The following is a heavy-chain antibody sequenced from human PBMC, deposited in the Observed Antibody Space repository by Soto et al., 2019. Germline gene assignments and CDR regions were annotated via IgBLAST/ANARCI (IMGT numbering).Heavy chain of an antibody. CDR2: IYPAGSHT. D-gene: IGHD3-10*01. Sequence: GESLKISCKGSGYSFPNYWIGWVRQMPRKGLEWMGSIYPAGSHTRYSPPFQGQVTISADKSIRTAYLQWSSLKASDTAVYYCARVVYYSTSYYGYNVGLDVWGQGTLVTVSS. CDR3: ARVVYYSTSYYGYNVGLDV. V-gene: IGHV5-51*01. CDR1: GYSFPNYW. J-gene: IGHJ4*01.